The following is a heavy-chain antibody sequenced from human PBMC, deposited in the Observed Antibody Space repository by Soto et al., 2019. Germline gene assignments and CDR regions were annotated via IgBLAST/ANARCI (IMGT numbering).Heavy chain of an antibody. CDR3: ARGNYAEGIYYFYYYMDV. CDR2: IYYGETT. J-gene: IGHJ6*03. D-gene: IGHD1-7*01. V-gene: IGHV4-39*07. Sequence: SETLSLTCSVSGASISDNSFYWGWVRQPPGKGLEGIGNIYYGETTYYNPSLKSRVTISADTSKNQFSLKLSSVTAADAAVYYCARGNYAEGIYYFYYYMDVWGKGTTVTVSS. CDR1: GASISDNSFY.